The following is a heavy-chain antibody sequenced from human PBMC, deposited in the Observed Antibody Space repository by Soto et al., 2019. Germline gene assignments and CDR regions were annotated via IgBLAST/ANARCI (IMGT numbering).Heavy chain of an antibody. V-gene: IGHV4-31*03. Sequence: PSETLSLTCTVSGGSISSGGYYWSWIRQHPGKGLEWIGYIYYSGSTYYNPSLKSRVTISVDTSKNQFSLKLSSVTAADTAVYYCARDGSGSYTWFDPWGQGTLVTVSS. J-gene: IGHJ5*02. CDR2: IYYSGST. CDR1: GGSISSGGYY. CDR3: ARDGSGSYTWFDP. D-gene: IGHD3-10*01.